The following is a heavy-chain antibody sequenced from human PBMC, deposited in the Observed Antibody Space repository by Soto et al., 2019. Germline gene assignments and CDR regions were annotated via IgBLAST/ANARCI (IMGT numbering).Heavy chain of an antibody. CDR2: INAGNGNT. J-gene: IGHJ4*02. D-gene: IGHD6-19*01. Sequence: QVQLVQSGAEEKKPGASVKVSCKASGYTFTAYAMHWVRQAPGQRPEWMGWINAGNGNTKYSQKFQGRVTITRETSASTADMELSSLRSEDSAVYYCARAVAVPADFDYWGQGTLVTVSS. CDR3: ARAVAVPADFDY. CDR1: GYTFTAYA. V-gene: IGHV1-3*05.